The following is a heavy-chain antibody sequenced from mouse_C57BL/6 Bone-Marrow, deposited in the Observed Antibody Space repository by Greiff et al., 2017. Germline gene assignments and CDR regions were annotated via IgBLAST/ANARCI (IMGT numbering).Heavy chain of an antibody. J-gene: IGHJ2*01. CDR3: AISGYDY. CDR1: GYTFTSYW. V-gene: IGHV1-55*01. CDR2: IYPGSGST. D-gene: IGHD2-2*01. Sequence: VQLQQPGAELVKPGASVKMSCKASGYTFTSYWITWVKQRPGQGLEWIGDIYPGSGSTNYNEKFKSKATLTVDKSSSTAYMQLSSLTSEDSAVYYCAISGYDYWGQGTTLTVSS.